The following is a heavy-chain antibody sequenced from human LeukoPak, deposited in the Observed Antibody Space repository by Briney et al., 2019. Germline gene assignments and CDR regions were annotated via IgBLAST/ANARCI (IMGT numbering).Heavy chain of an antibody. CDR3: ARRWGSSSGIGN. V-gene: IGHV4-59*01. Sequence: SETLTLSCTVSGGSFSSYYRSWVRQPPGQGLEWIGYINYGGDTNYNPPLKGRVTISIDTSKNQFSLKLSSMTAADKAGFYCARRWGSSSGIGNWGQGTLVTVSS. CDR1: GGSFSSYY. D-gene: IGHD6-13*01. CDR2: INYGGDT. J-gene: IGHJ4*02.